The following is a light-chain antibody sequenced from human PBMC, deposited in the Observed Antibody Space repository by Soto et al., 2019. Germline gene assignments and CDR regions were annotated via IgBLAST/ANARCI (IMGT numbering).Light chain of an antibody. CDR1: TSNIESHT. CDR2: TNN. V-gene: IGLV1-44*01. Sequence: QSVLTQPPSASGTPGQRITISCSGTTSNIESHTVNWYQQVPGTAPKLLINTNNQRPSGVPDRFSGSKSGASASLAINGLQSEDEATYYCATSDDSRTGVFGTGTKVTVL. CDR3: ATSDDSRTGV. J-gene: IGLJ1*01.